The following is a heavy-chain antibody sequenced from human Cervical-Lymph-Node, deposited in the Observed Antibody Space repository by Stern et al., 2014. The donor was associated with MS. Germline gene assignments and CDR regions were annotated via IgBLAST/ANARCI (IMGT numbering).Heavy chain of an antibody. CDR1: GGSFSNFT. V-gene: IGHV1-69*01. CDR2: IIPLFGIR. Sequence: DQLVESGAELKKPGSSVKVSCKVSGGSFSNFTISWVRQAPGQGLEWMGEIIPLFGIRTYAEKFQGRATITADESTSTAYMELRSLTSEDTAVYFCARFSGWGQGTLVTVSS. J-gene: IGHJ4*02. D-gene: IGHD2-8*02. CDR3: ARFSG.